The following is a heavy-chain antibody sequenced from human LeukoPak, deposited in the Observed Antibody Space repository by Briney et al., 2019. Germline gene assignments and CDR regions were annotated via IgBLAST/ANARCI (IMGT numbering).Heavy chain of an antibody. J-gene: IGHJ3*02. CDR3: ARVLPAVAGRGAFDI. V-gene: IGHV3-11*06. CDR2: ISSSSSYT. CDR1: GFTFSDYY. D-gene: IGHD6-19*01. Sequence: GGSLRLSCAASGFTFSDYYISWIRQAPGKGLEWVSYISSSSSYTNYADSVKGRFTISRDNAKNSLYLQMNSLRAEDTAVYYCARVLPAVAGRGAFDIWGQGTMVTVSS.